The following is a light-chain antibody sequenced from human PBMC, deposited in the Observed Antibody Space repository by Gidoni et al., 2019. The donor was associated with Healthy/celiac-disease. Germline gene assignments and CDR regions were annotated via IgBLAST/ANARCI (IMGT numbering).Light chain of an antibody. Sequence: EIFMTQSPATLSVSPGEIATLSCRSIQSVSSNLAWYQQKPGQAPRRLLYGASTRATGIPARVSGSGSGTEFTLTSSRLQAEDFEVYYCQQYNNWQPYTFGQGTKLEIK. CDR2: GAS. V-gene: IGKV3-15*01. CDR1: QSVSSN. CDR3: QQYNNWQPYT. J-gene: IGKJ2*01.